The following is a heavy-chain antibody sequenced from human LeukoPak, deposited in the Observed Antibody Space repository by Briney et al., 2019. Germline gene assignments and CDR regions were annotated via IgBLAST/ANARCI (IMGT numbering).Heavy chain of an antibody. CDR1: GFTFDDYA. D-gene: IGHD3-22*01. CDR2: ISGDGGHT. V-gene: IGHV3-43*02. J-gene: IGHJ4*02. CDR3: AKGGFLRYYDSSGYFYYFDY. Sequence: AGSLRLSCAASGFTFDDYAIHWVRQAPGKGLEWVAFISGDGGHTYHADSLKGRFTISRDNSKTSLYLQMNSLRTEDTALYYCAKGGFLRYYDSSGYFYYFDYWGQGTLVTVSS.